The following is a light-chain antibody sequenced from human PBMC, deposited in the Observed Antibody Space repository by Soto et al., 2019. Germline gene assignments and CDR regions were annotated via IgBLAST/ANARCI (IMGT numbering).Light chain of an antibody. CDR3: QYYRGPSS. Sequence: DIQMTQSPSTLSASLGDRVTITCRASQRISRYLAWYQHKPGEAPKLLIYDASSLQSGVPSRFSGSGSGTEFSLSITGLQPDYFATYYCQYYRGPSSFGPGTKVDIK. CDR2: DAS. V-gene: IGKV1-5*01. J-gene: IGKJ3*01. CDR1: QRISRY.